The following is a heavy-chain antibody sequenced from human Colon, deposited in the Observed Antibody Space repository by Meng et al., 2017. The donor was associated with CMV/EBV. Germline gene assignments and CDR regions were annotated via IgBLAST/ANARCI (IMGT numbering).Heavy chain of an antibody. D-gene: IGHD2-15*01. CDR1: ICG. CDR2: ISTHNGDT. J-gene: IGHJ6*02. V-gene: IGHV1-18*01. CDR3: ARDTDSSGPFTVQHFYGLDV. Sequence: ICGIPWVRQAPGQGLEWMGYISTHNGDTHYAPRLQGRLSLTMDTSTATAYMELRSLRSDDSAVYYCARDTDSSGPFTVQHFYGLDVWGQGTLVTVSS.